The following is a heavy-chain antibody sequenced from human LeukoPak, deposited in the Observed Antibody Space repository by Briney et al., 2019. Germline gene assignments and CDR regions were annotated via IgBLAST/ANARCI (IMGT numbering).Heavy chain of an antibody. J-gene: IGHJ6*02. D-gene: IGHD2-15*01. CDR1: GFTVSSNY. V-gene: IGHV3-66*01. CDR3: ARDADLTPYCSGGSCYYGMDV. Sequence: GGSLRLSCAASGFTVSSNYMSWVRQAPGKGLEWVSVIYSGGSTYYADSVKGRFTISRDNSKNTLYLQMNSLRAEDTAVYYCARDADLTPYCSGGSCYYGMDVWGQGTTVTVSS. CDR2: IYSGGST.